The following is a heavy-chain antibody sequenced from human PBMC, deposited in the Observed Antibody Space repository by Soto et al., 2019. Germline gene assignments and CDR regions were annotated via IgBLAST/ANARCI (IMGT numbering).Heavy chain of an antibody. V-gene: IGHV1-18*04. Sequence: ASVKVSCKASCYTFSSYGLSCVRQAPGQGLEWMGWISVYNGNTNYAQKLQGRVTMTTDTSTSTAYMELRSLRSDDTAVYYCARDQRCSSTSSYRGYYYYYGMDAWGQGTTVTVSS. CDR3: ARDQRCSSTSSYRGYYYYYGMDA. CDR1: CYTFSSYG. D-gene: IGHD2-2*01. CDR2: ISVYNGNT. J-gene: IGHJ6*02.